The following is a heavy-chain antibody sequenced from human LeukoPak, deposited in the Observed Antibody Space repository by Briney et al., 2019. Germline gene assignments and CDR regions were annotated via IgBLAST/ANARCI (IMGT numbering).Heavy chain of an antibody. J-gene: IGHJ4*02. V-gene: IGHV3-11*01. CDR1: GFTLSDYY. CDR2: ISSSGSTI. CDR3: ARRRDFFDY. Sequence: PGGSLRLSCAASGFTLSDYYMSWIRQATGKGLEWVSYISSSGSTIDYADSVKGRFTISRDNAKNSLYLQMSSLRAEDTAVYYGARRRDFFDYWGQGTLVTVSS.